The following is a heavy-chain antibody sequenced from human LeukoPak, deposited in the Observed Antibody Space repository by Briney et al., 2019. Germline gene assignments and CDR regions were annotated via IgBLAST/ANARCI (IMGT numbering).Heavy chain of an antibody. CDR2: IIPIFGTA. J-gene: IGHJ4*02. D-gene: IGHD3-3*01. CDR3: ARTPGSSYDFWSGPPRGYFDY. CDR1: GGTFSSYA. V-gene: IGHV1-69*05. Sequence: ASVKVSCKASGGTFSSYAISWVRQAPGQGLEWMGGIIPIFGTANYAQKFQGRVTITTDESTSTAYVELSSLRSEDTAVYYCARTPGSSYDFWSGPPRGYFDYWGQGTLVTVSS.